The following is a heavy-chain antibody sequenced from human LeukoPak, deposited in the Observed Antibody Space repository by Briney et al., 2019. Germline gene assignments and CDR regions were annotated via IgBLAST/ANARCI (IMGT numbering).Heavy chain of an antibody. CDR1: GGTFSSYA. D-gene: IGHD4-11*01. Sequence: SVKVSCKASGGTFSSYAISWVRQAPGQGLEWMGGIIPIFGTANYAQKFQGRVTITADESTSTAYMELSSLRSEDTAVYYCARAPRYSNYDAYYYYGMDVWGQGATVTVSS. V-gene: IGHV1-69*13. CDR3: ARAPRYSNYDAYYYYGMDV. CDR2: IIPIFGTA. J-gene: IGHJ6*02.